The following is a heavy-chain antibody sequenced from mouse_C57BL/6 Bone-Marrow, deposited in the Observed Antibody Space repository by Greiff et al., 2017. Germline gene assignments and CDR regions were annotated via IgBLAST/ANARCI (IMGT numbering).Heavy chain of an antibody. V-gene: IGHV1-15*01. D-gene: IGHD1-1*01. CDR2: IDPETGGT. J-gene: IGHJ1*03. Sequence: QVQLQQPGAELVRPGASVTLSCKASGYTFTDYEMHWVKQTPVHGLEWIGAIDPETGGTAYNQKFKGKAILTADKSSSTAYMELRSLTSEDSAVYYGTTYGSSPWYFDVWGTGTTVTVSS. CDR1: GYTFTDYE. CDR3: TTYGSSPWYFDV.